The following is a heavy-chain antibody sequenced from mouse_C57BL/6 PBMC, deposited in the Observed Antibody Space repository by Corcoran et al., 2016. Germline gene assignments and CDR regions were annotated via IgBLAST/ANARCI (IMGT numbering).Heavy chain of an antibody. CDR2: INPNNGGT. CDR3: ARSEDGYYWFAY. CDR1: GYTFTDYN. V-gene: IGHV1-18*01. Sequence: EVQLQQSGPELVKPGASVKIPCKASGYTFTDYNMDWVKQSHGKSLEWIGDINPNNGGTIYNQKFKGKATLTVDKSSSTAYMELRSLTSEDTAVYYCARSEDGYYWFAYWGQGTLVTVSA. D-gene: IGHD2-3*01. J-gene: IGHJ3*01.